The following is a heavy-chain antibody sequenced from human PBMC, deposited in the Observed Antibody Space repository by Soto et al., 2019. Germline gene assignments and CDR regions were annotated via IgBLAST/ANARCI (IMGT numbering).Heavy chain of an antibody. CDR3: ARDNSPYSSGWHNRHFDY. Sequence: QVQLVESGGGVVQPGGSLKLSCAASGFTFSSYAMHWVRQAPGKGLEWVAVISYDGSNKYYADSVKGRFTISRDNSKNTLDLQMNSLRAEETAVYYCARDNSPYSSGWHNRHFDYWGQGTLVTVSS. V-gene: IGHV3-30-3*01. J-gene: IGHJ4*02. CDR2: ISYDGSNK. CDR1: GFTFSSYA. D-gene: IGHD6-19*01.